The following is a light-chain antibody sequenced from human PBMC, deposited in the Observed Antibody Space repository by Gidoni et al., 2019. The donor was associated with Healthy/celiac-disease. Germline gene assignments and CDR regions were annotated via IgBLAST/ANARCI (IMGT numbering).Light chain of an antibody. Sequence: DIQMTQSPYSMSASVGDRVTLTCRASQSISSYLNWYQQKPGKAPKLLIYAASSLQRGVPSRFSGSGSGTDFTLTISSLQPEEFATYYCQQRYSTPYTFGQGTKLEIK. J-gene: IGKJ2*01. V-gene: IGKV1-39*01. CDR1: QSISSY. CDR3: QQRYSTPYT. CDR2: AAS.